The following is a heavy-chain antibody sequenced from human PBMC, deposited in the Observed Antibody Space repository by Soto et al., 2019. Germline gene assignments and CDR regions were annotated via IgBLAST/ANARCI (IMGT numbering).Heavy chain of an antibody. CDR3: ARGIAVAGYYYYYYGMDV. CDR1: GYTFTGYY. CDR2: INPNSGGT. D-gene: IGHD6-19*01. Sequence: ASVKVSCKASGYTFTGYYMHWVRQAPGQGLEWMGWINPNSGGTNYAQKFQGRVTMTRDTSISTAYMELSRLRSDDTAVYYCARGIAVAGYYYYYYGMDVWGQGTTVTVS. V-gene: IGHV1-2*02. J-gene: IGHJ6*02.